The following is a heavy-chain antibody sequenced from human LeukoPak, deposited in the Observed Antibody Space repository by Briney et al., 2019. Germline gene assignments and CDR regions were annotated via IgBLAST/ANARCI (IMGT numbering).Heavy chain of an antibody. J-gene: IGHJ4*02. CDR1: GYTFTGYY. V-gene: IGHV1-46*01. CDR2: INPSGGST. CDR3: ARPGAVYDSSDSFDY. D-gene: IGHD3-22*01. Sequence: GASVKVSCKASGYTFTGYYMHWVRQAPGQGLEWMGIINPSGGSTSYAQKFQGRVTMTRDMSTSTVYMELSSLRSEDTAVYYCARPGAVYDSSDSFDYWGQGTLVTVSS.